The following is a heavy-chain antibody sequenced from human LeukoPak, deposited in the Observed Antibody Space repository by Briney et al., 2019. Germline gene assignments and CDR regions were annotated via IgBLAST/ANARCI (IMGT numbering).Heavy chain of an antibody. CDR3: ARDQDLN. Sequence: GGSLGLPVAAPGFTFSSYALSWVGQAPGKGLEWVSSISGSGGSTYYADTVKGRFTISRDNAKNSLYLQMNSLRAEDTAVYYCARDQDLNWGQGTLVTVSS. J-gene: IGHJ4*02. CDR2: ISGSGGST. CDR1: GFTFSSYA. V-gene: IGHV3-23*01.